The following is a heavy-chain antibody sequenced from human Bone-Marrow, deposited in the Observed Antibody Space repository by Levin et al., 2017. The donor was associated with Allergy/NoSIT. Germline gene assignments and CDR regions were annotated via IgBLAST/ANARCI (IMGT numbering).Heavy chain of an antibody. CDR2: ISWNSGNS. Sequence: GGSLRLSCGASGFTFGDYAIHWVRQAPGKGLEWVSGISWNSGNSGYADSVKGRFTISRDNAKNSVYLQMNSLRAEDTALYYCARDLSEHGSYYYYYGLDVWGQGTTVTVSS. CDR3: ARDLSEHGSYYYYYGLDV. J-gene: IGHJ6*02. D-gene: IGHD2-21*01. CDR1: GFTFGDYA. V-gene: IGHV3-9*01.